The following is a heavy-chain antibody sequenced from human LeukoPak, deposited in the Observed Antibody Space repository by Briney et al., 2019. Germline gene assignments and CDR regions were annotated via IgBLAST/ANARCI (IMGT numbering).Heavy chain of an antibody. CDR2: ISYDGRNK. D-gene: IGHD5-18*01. CDR1: KFTFSSYT. J-gene: IGHJ4*02. Sequence: GGSLRLSCAASKFTFSSYTMHWVRRASGKGLDWVAVISYDGRNKYYGDSVKGRFTISRDNSKNTLCLQMNSLRPEDTAIYYCARESRDTAMATDYWAREPWSPSPQ. CDR3: ARESRDTAMATDY. V-gene: IGHV3-30*04.